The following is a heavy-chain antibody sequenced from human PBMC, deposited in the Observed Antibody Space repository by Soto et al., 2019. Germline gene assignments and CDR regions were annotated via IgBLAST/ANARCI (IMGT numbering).Heavy chain of an antibody. V-gene: IGHV3-21*01. Sequence: GGSLRLSCAASGFTFSRYSMNWVLQAPWKGLEWVSSISSSSSYIYYADSVKGRFTISRDNAKNSLYLQMNSLRAEDTAVYYCARSVWDIVATIYYYYYGMDVWGQGTTVTVSS. D-gene: IGHD5-12*01. J-gene: IGHJ6*02. CDR3: ARSVWDIVATIYYYYYGMDV. CDR1: GFTFSRYS. CDR2: ISSSSSYI.